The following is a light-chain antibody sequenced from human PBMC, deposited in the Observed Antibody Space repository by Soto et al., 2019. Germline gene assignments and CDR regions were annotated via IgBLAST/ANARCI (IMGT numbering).Light chain of an antibody. Sequence: EIVLTQSPGTLPLSPGERATLSCRASQSVSSNYLVWYQQKPGQAPRPLIYCASSRATGIPDRFSGSGSGTDFTLTISTLTTEDFEVYYCPQYANSSFTFGQGTKLEIK. CDR3: PQYANSSFT. J-gene: IGKJ2*01. CDR1: QSVSSNY. CDR2: CAS. V-gene: IGKV3-20*01.